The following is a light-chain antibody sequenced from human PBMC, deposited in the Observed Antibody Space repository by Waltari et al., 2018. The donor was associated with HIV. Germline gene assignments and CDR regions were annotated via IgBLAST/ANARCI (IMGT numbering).Light chain of an antibody. CDR1: SNDVGVYNR. V-gene: IGLV2-18*02. CDR3: SSYTSSATYV. CDR2: EVS. Sequence: QSALTQPPSVSGSPGQSVTIPCPGTSNDVGVYNRLSWYQHSPGTAPKLIIYEVSNRPSGVPDRFSGSKTGNTASLTISGLQAEDEADYYCSSYTSSATYVFGTGTKVTVL. J-gene: IGLJ1*01.